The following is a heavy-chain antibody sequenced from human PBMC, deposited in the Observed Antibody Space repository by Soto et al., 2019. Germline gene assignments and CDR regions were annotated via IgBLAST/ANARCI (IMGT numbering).Heavy chain of an antibody. J-gene: IGHJ5*02. D-gene: IGHD3-9*01. V-gene: IGHV1-18*04. Sequence: ASVKVSCKASGYTFTSYGISWVPQAPGQGLEWVGWISAYNGNTNYAPKPPGRVTITTDTQTSKAYMDLRSLRSDDTAVYYCARDLFRYFDWSIKGFDPCGQGTLVIVSS. CDR1: GYTFTSYG. CDR2: ISAYNGNT. CDR3: ARDLFRYFDWSIKGFDP.